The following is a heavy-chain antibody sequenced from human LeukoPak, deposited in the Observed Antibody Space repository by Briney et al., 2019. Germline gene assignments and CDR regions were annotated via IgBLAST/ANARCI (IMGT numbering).Heavy chain of an antibody. D-gene: IGHD5-18*01. CDR1: GGSISSGGYS. J-gene: IGHJ4*02. Sequence: SETLSLTCAVSGGSISSGGYSWSWIRQPPGKGLEWIGYIYYSGSTYYNPSLESRVTISVDTSKNQFSLKLSSVTAADTAVYYCARVGYSYGSLDYWGQGTLVTVSS. V-gene: IGHV4-30-4*07. CDR3: ARVGYSYGSLDY. CDR2: IYYSGST.